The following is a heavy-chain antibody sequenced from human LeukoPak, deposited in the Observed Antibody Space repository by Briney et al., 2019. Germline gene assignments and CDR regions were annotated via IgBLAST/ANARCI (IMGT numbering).Heavy chain of an antibody. J-gene: IGHJ6*03. Sequence: SETLSLTCTVSGGSISSSSYYWGWIRQPPGKGLEWIGYIYYSGSTYYNPSLKSRVTISVDTSKNQFSLKLSSVTAADTAVYYCARELRYYYMDVWGKGTTVTVSS. V-gene: IGHV4-30-4*08. CDR2: IYYSGST. CDR1: GGSISSSSYY. CDR3: ARELRYYYMDV.